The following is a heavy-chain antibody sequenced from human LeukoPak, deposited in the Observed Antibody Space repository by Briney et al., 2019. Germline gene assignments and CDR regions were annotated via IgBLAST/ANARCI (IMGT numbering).Heavy chain of an antibody. CDR3: AGLLVGATRRDY. Sequence: SETLSLTCTVSGGSISSNDYYWGWIRQPPGKGLEWIGSIYYSGSTYCNPSPKSRVTISVDTSKNQFSLKLSSVTAADAAVYYCAGLLVGATRRDYWGQGTLVTVSS. CDR2: IYYSGST. V-gene: IGHV4-39*01. J-gene: IGHJ4*02. D-gene: IGHD1-26*01. CDR1: GGSISSNDYY.